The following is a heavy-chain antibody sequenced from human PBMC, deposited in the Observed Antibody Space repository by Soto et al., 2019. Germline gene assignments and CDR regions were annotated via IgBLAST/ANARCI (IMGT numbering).Heavy chain of an antibody. J-gene: IGHJ6*02. V-gene: IGHV3-7*03. Sequence: VPLVESGGGLVQPGGSLRLSCAASGFTFSSYWMSWVRQAPGKGLEWVANIKQDGSEKYYVDSVKGRFTISRDNAKNSLYLQMNSLRAEDTAVYYCARDSMTAAGTYYYYYGMDVWGQGTTVTVSS. CDR1: GFTFSSYW. D-gene: IGHD6-13*01. CDR2: IKQDGSEK. CDR3: ARDSMTAAGTYYYYYGMDV.